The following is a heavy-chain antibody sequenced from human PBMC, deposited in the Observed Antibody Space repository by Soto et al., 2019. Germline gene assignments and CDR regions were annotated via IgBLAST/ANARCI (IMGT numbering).Heavy chain of an antibody. CDR2: ISGSGGST. Sequence: GGSLRLSCAASGFTFSSYAMSWVRQAPGKGLEWVSAISGSGGSTYYADSVKGRFTISRDNSKNTLYLQMNSLRAEDTAVYYCAKDQTQVCYVCVGWFDPWGQGTLVTVSS. V-gene: IGHV3-23*01. CDR3: AKDQTQVCYVCVGWFDP. J-gene: IGHJ5*02. CDR1: GFTFSSYA. D-gene: IGHD2-8*01.